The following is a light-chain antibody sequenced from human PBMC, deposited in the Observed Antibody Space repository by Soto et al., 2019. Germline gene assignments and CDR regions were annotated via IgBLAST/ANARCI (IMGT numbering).Light chain of an antibody. CDR2: ETS. CDR1: RSLTRW. CDR3: QQYSTFWT. J-gene: IGKJ1*01. Sequence: DIQMSQSPSTLSASVGDRVTITCRASRSLTRWLAWSQQQPGSAPTLLIYETSILQSGVPSSFSGSGSGTDFTLTISGVQPDDIATYYCQQYSTFWTFDQGTRVEVK. V-gene: IGKV1-5*03.